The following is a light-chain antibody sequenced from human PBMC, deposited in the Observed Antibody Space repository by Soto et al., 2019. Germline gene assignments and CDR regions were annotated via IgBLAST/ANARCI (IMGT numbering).Light chain of an antibody. CDR1: SSDVGAYDF. Sequence: SALTQPASVSGSPGQSIAISCTGTSSDVGAYDFVSWYQQHLDKAPKLLIYEVSNRPSGVSDRFSGSKSVNTATLTISGLQAEDEADYYCSSHTTSNTRVFGTRTKVTVL. J-gene: IGLJ1*01. CDR3: SSHTTSNTRV. CDR2: EVS. V-gene: IGLV2-14*03.